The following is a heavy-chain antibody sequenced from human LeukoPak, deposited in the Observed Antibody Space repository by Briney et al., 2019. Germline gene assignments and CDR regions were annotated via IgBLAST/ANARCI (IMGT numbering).Heavy chain of an antibody. D-gene: IGHD3-10*01. CDR2: IYYSGST. CDR1: GGSISSHY. Sequence: SETLSLTCSVSGGSISSHYWSWMRQPPGKGLEWIGYIYYSGSTYYNPSLKSRVTISVDTSKNQFSLKLSSVTAADTAVYYCASGSSFGEFDYWGQGTLVTVSS. V-gene: IGHV4-59*08. CDR3: ASGSSFGEFDY. J-gene: IGHJ4*02.